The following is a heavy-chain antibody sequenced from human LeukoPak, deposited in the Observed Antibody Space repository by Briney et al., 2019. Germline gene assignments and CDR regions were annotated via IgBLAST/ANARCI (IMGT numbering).Heavy chain of an antibody. CDR2: INWNGGST. J-gene: IGHJ6*03. CDR1: GFTFDDYG. CDR3: ARGVDSSGWYVALYYYYYMDV. V-gene: IGHV3-20*04. D-gene: IGHD6-19*01. Sequence: EGSLRLSCAASGFTFDDYGMSWVRQAPGKGLEWVSGINWNGGSTGYADSVKGRFTISRDNAKNSLYLQMNSLRAEDTALYYCARGVDSSGWYVALYYYYYMDVWGKGTTVTVSS.